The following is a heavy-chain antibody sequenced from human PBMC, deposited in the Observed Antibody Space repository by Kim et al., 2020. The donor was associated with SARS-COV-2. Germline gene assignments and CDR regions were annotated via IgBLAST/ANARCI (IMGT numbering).Heavy chain of an antibody. Sequence: TVQDPSLESRVTISVDSSKNQFSLEVSARTAADSAVYYCARRSYPYYFDSWGQGALVTVSS. CDR2: T. J-gene: IGHJ4*02. D-gene: IGHD1-26*01. CDR3: ARRSYPYYFDS. V-gene: IGHV4-39*01.